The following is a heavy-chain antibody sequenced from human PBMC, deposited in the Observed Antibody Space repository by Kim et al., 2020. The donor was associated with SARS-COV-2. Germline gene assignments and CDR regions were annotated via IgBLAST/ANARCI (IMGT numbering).Heavy chain of an antibody. CDR3: ARDSRIFGVVVDP. D-gene: IGHD3-3*01. Sequence: YSQKFQGRVTITRDTSASTAYMELSSLRSEDTAVYYCARDSRIFGVVVDPWGQGTLVTVSS. V-gene: IGHV1-3*01. J-gene: IGHJ5*02.